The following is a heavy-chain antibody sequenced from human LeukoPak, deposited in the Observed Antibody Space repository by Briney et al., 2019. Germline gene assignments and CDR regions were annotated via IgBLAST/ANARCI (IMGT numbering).Heavy chain of an antibody. CDR3: AKDSVMYQLLLAS. D-gene: IGHD2-2*01. CDR2: ISGSGGST. CDR1: GFTVSSYA. J-gene: IGHJ5*02. V-gene: IGHV3-23*01. Sequence: PGGSLGLSCAAAGFTVSSYAMGWVRQAPGNGLEWVSAISGSGGSTYYADSVKGRFTISTHNSKNTLYPQMNSLRAEDTPVYYCAKDSVMYQLLLASWGQGTLVTASS.